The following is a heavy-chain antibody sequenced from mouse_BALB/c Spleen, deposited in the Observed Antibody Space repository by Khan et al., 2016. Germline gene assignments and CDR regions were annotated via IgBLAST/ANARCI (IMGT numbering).Heavy chain of an antibody. CDR3: ARGYYGNYVAY. J-gene: IGHJ3*01. V-gene: IGHV3-2*02. Sequence: QLQESGPGLVKPSQSLSLTCTVTGYSITSDYAWNWIRQFPGNKLEWMGYISYSGSTSYNPSLKSRISITRDTSKNQFFLQLNSVTTEDTATYYCARGYYGNYVAYWGQGTLVTVSA. CDR1: GYSITSDYA. D-gene: IGHD2-1*01. CDR2: ISYSGST.